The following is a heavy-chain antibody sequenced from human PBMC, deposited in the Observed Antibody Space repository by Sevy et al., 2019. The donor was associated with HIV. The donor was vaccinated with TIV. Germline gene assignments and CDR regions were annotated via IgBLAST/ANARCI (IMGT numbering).Heavy chain of an antibody. CDR1: GFTFSDSW. CDR2: IKEDGNER. Sequence: RLSCAASGFTFSDSWMTWVRQAPGKGLEWVANIKEDGNERYYVDSVKGRFTLSRDNAKMSVYLELTSLRVEDSAIYYCARGRRNWGLGGLDVWGQGTTVTVSS. D-gene: IGHD3-16*01. V-gene: IGHV3-7*01. CDR3: ARGRRNWGLGGLDV. J-gene: IGHJ6*02.